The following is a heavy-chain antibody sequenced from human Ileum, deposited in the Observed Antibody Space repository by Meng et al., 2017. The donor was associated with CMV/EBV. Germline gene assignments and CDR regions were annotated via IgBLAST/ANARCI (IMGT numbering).Heavy chain of an antibody. D-gene: IGHD6-19*01. CDR2: ISYDGSNK. CDR1: GFTFSSYA. CDR3: ARDINEQWLGFDGFDY. V-gene: IGHV3-30-3*01. J-gene: IGHJ4*02. Sequence: GESLKISCAASGFTFSSYAMHWVRQAPGKGLEGVAVISYDGSNKYYADSVKGRFTISRDNSKNTLYLQMNSLRAEDTAVYYCARDINEQWLGFDGFDYWGQGTLVTVSS.